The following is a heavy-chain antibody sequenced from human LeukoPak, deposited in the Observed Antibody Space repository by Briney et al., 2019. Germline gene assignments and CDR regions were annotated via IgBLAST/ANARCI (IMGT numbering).Heavy chain of an antibody. J-gene: IGHJ2*01. CDR2: MYNSGST. Sequence: SETLSLTCPVSSGSISSYYWGWIRQPPGKGLEWIGYMYNSGSTNYNPSLKSRVTISVDTSKNQFSLKLSSATAADTAVYYCAKDFLDYGDYETLDWYFDLWGRGTLVTVSS. V-gene: IGHV4-59*01. CDR3: AKDFLDYGDYETLDWYFDL. CDR1: SGSISSYY. D-gene: IGHD4-17*01.